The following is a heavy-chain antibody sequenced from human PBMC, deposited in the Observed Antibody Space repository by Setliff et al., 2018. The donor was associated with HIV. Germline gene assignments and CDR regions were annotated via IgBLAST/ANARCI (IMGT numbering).Heavy chain of an antibody. CDR2: MNPDGSNT. D-gene: IGHD3-16*01. Sequence: GESLKISCKGSGYSFITYWIGWVRQRPGKGLEWMGIMNPDGSNTRHSTSFQGQVTISVDESISTAYLQWSSLKASDTAFYYCARFYGSYDVGGFDIWGQGTKVTVSS. CDR3: ARFYGSYDVGGFDI. V-gene: IGHV5-51*01. J-gene: IGHJ3*02. CDR1: GYSFITYW.